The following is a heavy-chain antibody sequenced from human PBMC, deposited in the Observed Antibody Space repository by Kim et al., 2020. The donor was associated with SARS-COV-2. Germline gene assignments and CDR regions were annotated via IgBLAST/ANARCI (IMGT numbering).Heavy chain of an antibody. J-gene: IGHJ4*02. CDR3: AREATGGLDYFDY. CDR1: GDSVSSNSAA. D-gene: IGHD1-26*01. V-gene: IGHV6-1*01. Sequence: SQTLSLTCAISGDSVSSNSAAWSWFRQSPSSGLEWLGRTYYRSKWYNDYAVFVRSRITINSDTSKNQFSLKLSSVTPEDTAVYYCAREATGGLDYFDYWGQGTLVTVSS. CDR2: TYYRSKWYN.